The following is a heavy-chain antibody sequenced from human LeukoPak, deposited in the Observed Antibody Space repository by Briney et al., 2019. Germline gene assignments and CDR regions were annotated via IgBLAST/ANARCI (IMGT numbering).Heavy chain of an antibody. CDR3: ARDYVLDFPNAFDI. J-gene: IGHJ3*02. CDR1: GFTFSSYW. D-gene: IGHD3-16*01. V-gene: IGHV3-7*01. Sequence: PGRSLRLSCAASGFTFSSYWMSWVRQAPGKGLEWVANIKQDGSEKYYVDSVKGRFTISRDNAKNSLYLQMNSLRAEDTAVYYCARDYVLDFPNAFDIWGQGTMVTVSS. CDR2: IKQDGSEK.